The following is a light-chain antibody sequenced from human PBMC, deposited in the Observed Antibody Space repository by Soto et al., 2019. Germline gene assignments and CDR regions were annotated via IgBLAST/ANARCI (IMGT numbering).Light chain of an antibody. J-gene: IGKJ2*01. CDR1: QSVSSY. CDR2: AAS. Sequence: EIVLTQSPATLSLSPGERATLSCRASQSVSSYLAWYQHKPGQAPRLLIYAASNRATGIPARFSGSGSGTDFTLTISSLEPEDFAVYYCQQRSNWPKTFGHGTKLEIK. V-gene: IGKV3-11*01. CDR3: QQRSNWPKT.